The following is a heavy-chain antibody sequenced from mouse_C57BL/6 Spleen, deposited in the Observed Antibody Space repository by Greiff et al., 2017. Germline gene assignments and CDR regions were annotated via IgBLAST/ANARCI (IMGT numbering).Heavy chain of an antibody. CDR1: GYAFSSYW. Sequence: VQVVESGAELVKPGASVKISCKASGYAFSSYWMNWVKQRPGKGLEWIGQIYPGDGDTNYKGKFKGKATLTADKSSGTAYMQLSSLTSEDSAVYFCAREPLNYFDYWGQGTTLTVSS. CDR2: IYPGDGDT. V-gene: IGHV1-80*01. CDR3: AREPLNYFDY. J-gene: IGHJ2*01.